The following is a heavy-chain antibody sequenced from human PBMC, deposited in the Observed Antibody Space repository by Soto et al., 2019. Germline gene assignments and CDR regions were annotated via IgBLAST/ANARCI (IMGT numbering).Heavy chain of an antibody. Sequence: PSETLSLTCNVSNGSISSSGYYWSWIRQPPGKGLEWIGEINHSGSTNYNPSLKSRVTISVDTSKNQFSLKLSSVTAADTAVYYCARGIRNRYYYYHYGKDVWGQRTTVTVSS. V-gene: IGHV4-39*07. CDR2: INHSGST. J-gene: IGHJ6*02. CDR1: NGSISSSGYY. CDR3: ARGIRNRYYYYHYGKDV.